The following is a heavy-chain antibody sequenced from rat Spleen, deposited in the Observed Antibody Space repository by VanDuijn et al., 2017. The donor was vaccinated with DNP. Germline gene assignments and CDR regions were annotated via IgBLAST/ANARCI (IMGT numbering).Heavy chain of an antibody. CDR3: ARHGLYYGSNWFAY. J-gene: IGHJ3*01. D-gene: IGHD1-6*01. V-gene: IGHV5-31*01. CDR2: ITSSGGST. CDR1: GFTFNNYW. Sequence: EVQLVESGGDLVQPGRSLKLSCVASGFTFNNYWMTWIRQVPGKGLEWVASITSSGGSTYYPDSVKGRFTISRDNAKNTLYLQMNSLRSEDTATYYCARHGLYYGSNWFAYWGQGTLVTVSS.